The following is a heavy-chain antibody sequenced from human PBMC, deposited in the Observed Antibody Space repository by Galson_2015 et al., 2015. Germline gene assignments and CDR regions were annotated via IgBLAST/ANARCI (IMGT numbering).Heavy chain of an antibody. V-gene: IGHV3-74*01. CDR3: ARGTVTMDWYFDL. CDR1: GFTFSRYW. CDR2: INSDESST. J-gene: IGHJ2*01. D-gene: IGHD4-17*01. Sequence: SLRLSCAASGFTFSRYWMHWVRQSPGKGLVWVSRINSDESSTNYADSVKGRFTISRDNAKKMLYLQMNSLRGEDTAVYYCARGTVTMDWYFDLWGRGTLVTVSS.